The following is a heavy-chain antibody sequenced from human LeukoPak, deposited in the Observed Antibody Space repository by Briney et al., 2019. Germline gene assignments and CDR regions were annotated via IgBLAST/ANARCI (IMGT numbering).Heavy chain of an antibody. V-gene: IGHV3-48*01. J-gene: IGHJ4*02. D-gene: IGHD3-16*01. CDR3: ARAVYAY. CDR1: GFTFSVYG. CDR2: ISSSSDTV. Sequence: GGSLRLSCSASGFTFSVYGMNWVRQAPGKGLEWILHISSSSDTVYYADSVKGRFTISRDNAKNSLYLQMNSLRVEDTAVYYCARAVYAYWGQGTLVTVSS.